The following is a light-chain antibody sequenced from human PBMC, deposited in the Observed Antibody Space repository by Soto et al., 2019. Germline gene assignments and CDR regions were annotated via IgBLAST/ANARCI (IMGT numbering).Light chain of an antibody. CDR3: FSFTTTSTHV. CDR1: SSDVGGYNY. V-gene: IGLV2-8*01. J-gene: IGLJ1*01. Sequence: ALTQPPSASGSPGQSVAISCTGTSSDVGGYNYVSWYQQHPGKAPKLMIYEVNKRPSGVPDRFSGSKSGNTASLTVSGLQVEDEAEYFRFSFTTTSTHVFGTGTKVTVL. CDR2: EVN.